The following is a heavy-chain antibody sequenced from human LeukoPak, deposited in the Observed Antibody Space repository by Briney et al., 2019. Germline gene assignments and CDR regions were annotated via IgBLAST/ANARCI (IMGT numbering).Heavy chain of an antibody. J-gene: IGHJ4*02. V-gene: IGHV3-7*05. D-gene: IGHD4-23*01. CDR2: IKQDGSEK. Sequence: PGGSLRLSCVASGFTFSSYWMSWVRQAPGKGLEWVANIKQDGSEKYYVDSVKGRFTISRDNAKNSLYLQMNSLRAEDTAVYYCAANGGPFDFWGQGTLVTVSS. CDR1: GFTFSSYW. CDR3: AANGGPFDF.